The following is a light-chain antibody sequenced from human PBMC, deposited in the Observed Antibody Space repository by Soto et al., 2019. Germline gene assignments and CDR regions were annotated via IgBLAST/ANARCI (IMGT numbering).Light chain of an antibody. CDR3: SSYGGSNNVV. Sequence: QSVLTQPPSASGSPGQSVTISCTGTSSDVGAYNYVSWYRQHPGKAPKLMIYEVTNRPAGVPDRFSGSKSGNTASLTVSGLQAEDEADYYCSSYGGSNNVVFGTGTKVTVL. V-gene: IGLV2-8*01. J-gene: IGLJ1*01. CDR2: EVT. CDR1: SSDVGAYNY.